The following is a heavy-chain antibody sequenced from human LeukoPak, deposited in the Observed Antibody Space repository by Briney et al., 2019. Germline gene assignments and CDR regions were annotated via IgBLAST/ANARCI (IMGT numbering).Heavy chain of an antibody. D-gene: IGHD6-19*01. Sequence: PGGSLRLSCAASGFTFSSYGMHWVRQAPGKGLEWVAVIWYDGSNKYYADSVKGRFTISRDNSKNTLYLQMNSLRAEDTAVYYCARDRRASSGWYLFSWGQGTLVTVSS. CDR1: GFTFSSYG. J-gene: IGHJ5*02. CDR3: ARDRRASSGWYLFS. CDR2: IWYDGSNK. V-gene: IGHV3-33*01.